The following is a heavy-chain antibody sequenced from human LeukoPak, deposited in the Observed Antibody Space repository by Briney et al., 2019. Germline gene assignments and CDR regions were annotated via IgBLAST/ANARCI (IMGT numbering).Heavy chain of an antibody. V-gene: IGHV1-3*01. CDR2: INAGNGNT. CDR3: QKTAYDILTGEIHNWFDP. D-gene: IGHD3-9*01. J-gene: IGHJ5*02. CDR1: GYTFTSFA. Sequence: ASVKVSCKASGYTFTSFAIHWVRQAPGQRLEWMGWINAGNGNTKYSQKFQGRVTISRDTSASTAYMELSSLRSEDTFFFFKQKTAYDILTGEIHNWFDPWGQGTLVTVSS.